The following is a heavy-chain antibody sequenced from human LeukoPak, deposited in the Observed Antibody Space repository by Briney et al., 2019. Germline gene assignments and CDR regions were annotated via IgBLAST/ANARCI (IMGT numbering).Heavy chain of an antibody. CDR2: ISYDGSNK. D-gene: IGHD3-3*01. CDR1: GFTFSSYA. CDR3: ARKDYDLDC. Sequence: SGGSLRLSCAASGFTFSSYAMHWVRQAPGKGLEWVAVISYDGSNKYYADSVKGRFTISRDNSKNTLYLQMNSLRAEDTAVYYCARKDYDLDCWGQGTLVTVSS. V-gene: IGHV3-30-3*01. J-gene: IGHJ4*02.